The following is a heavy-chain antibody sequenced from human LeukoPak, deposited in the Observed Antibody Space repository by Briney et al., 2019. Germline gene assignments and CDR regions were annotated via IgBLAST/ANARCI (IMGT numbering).Heavy chain of an antibody. V-gene: IGHV5-51*01. CDR1: GYSFANYW. CDR2: IYPGDSDT. CDR3: ALNPRGYCSGGRCYIGY. Sequence: NRGESLKISCKGSGYSFANYWIGWVRQMPGKGLEWMGLIYPGDSDTRYSPSFQGQVTISADKSISTAYLQWSSLKASDTAMYYCALNPRGYCSGGRCYIGYWGQGTLVTVSS. J-gene: IGHJ4*02. D-gene: IGHD2-15*01.